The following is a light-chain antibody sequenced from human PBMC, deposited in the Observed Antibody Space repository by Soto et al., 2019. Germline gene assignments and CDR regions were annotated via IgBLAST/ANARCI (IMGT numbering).Light chain of an antibody. CDR1: SSDVGAYNF. CDR2: DGS. J-gene: IGLJ1*01. CDR3: RSYKSSSPHV. Sequence: QSVLTQPASVSGSPGQSITISCTGSSSDVGAYNFVSWYQQHPGKVPRLMMFDGSSRPSGVSDRFSGSKSGNTASLTNSGLQAEDEGDYYCRSYKSSSPHVFGSGTKLTVL. V-gene: IGLV2-14*03.